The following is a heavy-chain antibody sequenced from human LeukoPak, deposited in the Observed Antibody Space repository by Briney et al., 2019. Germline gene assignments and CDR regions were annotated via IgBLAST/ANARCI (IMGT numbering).Heavy chain of an antibody. J-gene: IGHJ6*03. V-gene: IGHV4-38-2*02. CDR2: IYHSGST. CDR1: GYSISSGYY. CDR3: ARAGTGTGYYYYMDV. D-gene: IGHD1-1*01. Sequence: SETLSLTCTVSGYSISSGYYWGWIRQPPGKGLEWIGSIYHSGSTYYNPSLKSRVTISVDTSKNQFSLKLSSVTAADTAVYYCARAGTGTGYYYYMDVWGKGTTVTVSS.